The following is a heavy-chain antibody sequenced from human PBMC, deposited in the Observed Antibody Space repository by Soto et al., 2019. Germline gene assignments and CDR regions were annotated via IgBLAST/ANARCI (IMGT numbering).Heavy chain of an antibody. CDR3: ARGGYDYFMVVDY. J-gene: IGHJ4*02. CDR1: GYSFSTYA. CDR2: INGGHDNT. Sequence: QVQLVQSGAEVKKPGASVKVSCKASGYSFSTYAVHWVRQAPGQRLEWMGWINGGHDNTKYSQKFQGRVTITRDTFASTAYMELSSLRSEDTAVYFCARGGYDYFMVVDYWGQGTLVTVSS. D-gene: IGHD5-12*01. V-gene: IGHV1-3*01.